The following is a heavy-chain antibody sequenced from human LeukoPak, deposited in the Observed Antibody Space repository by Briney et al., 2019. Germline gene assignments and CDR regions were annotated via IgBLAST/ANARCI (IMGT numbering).Heavy chain of an antibody. V-gene: IGHV3-21*01. CDR1: GFTFSSYS. CDR2: ISSSSSYI. Sequence: GGSLRLSCAASGFTFSSYSMNWVRQAPGKGLEWVSSISSSSSYIYYADSVKGRFTISRDNAKNSLYLQMNSLRAEDTAVYYCARTVTAYNSPYYFDYWGQGTLVTVSS. CDR3: ARTVTAYNSPYYFDY. J-gene: IGHJ4*02. D-gene: IGHD1-14*01.